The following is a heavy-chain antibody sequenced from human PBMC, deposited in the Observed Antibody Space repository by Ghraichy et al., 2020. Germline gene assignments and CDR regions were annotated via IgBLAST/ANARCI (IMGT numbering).Heavy chain of an antibody. CDR2: IYYSGST. V-gene: IGHV4-59*08. Sequence: SETLSLTCTVSGGSISSYYWSWIRQPPGKGLEWIGYIYYSGSTNYNPSLKSRVTISVDTSKNQFSLKLSSVTAADTAVYYCARLGANYYYYGMDVWGQGTTVTVSS. CDR1: GGSISSYY. J-gene: IGHJ6*02. CDR3: ARLGANYYYYGMDV.